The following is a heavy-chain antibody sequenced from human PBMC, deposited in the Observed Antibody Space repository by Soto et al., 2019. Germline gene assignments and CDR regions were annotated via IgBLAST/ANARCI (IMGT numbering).Heavy chain of an antibody. Sequence: PGESLKISCQGSGYNFNNYWIAWVRQMPGKGLEWMGIIYPGDSDTRYNPSFQGQVTMSADKSIMTAFLQWSSLKASDTAIYYCARPGSVWPPYYYMDVWGKGTTVTVSS. J-gene: IGHJ6*03. CDR2: IYPGDSDT. CDR1: GYNFNNYW. D-gene: IGHD6-19*01. CDR3: ARPGSVWPPYYYMDV. V-gene: IGHV5-51*01.